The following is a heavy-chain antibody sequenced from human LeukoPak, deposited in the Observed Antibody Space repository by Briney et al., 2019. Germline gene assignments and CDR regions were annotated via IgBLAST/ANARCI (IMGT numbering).Heavy chain of an antibody. CDR2: IYWNDDK. D-gene: IGHD3-16*01. V-gene: IGHV2-5*01. J-gene: IGHJ4*02. CDR3: AHSRGFYEISPFDY. CDR1: GFSLSTSGVG. Sequence: SGPTLVKPTQTLTLTCTFSGFSLSTSGVGVGWIRQPPGKALEWLALIYWNDDKRYSPSLKSRLTITKDTSKNRVVLTMTNMDPVDTATYYCAHSRGFYEISPFDYWGQGTLVTVSS.